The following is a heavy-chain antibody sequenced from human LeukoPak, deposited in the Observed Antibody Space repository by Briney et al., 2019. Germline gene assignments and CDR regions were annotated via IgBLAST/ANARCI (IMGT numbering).Heavy chain of an antibody. Sequence: ASVKVSCKASGYTFTGYYMHWVRQAPGQGLEWMGWINPNSGGTNYAQKFQSRVTMTRDTSISTAYMELSSLRSEDTAVYYCARVGGPMTTVSLYMDVWGKGTTVTVSS. CDR2: INPNSGGT. CDR3: ARVGGPMTTVSLYMDV. CDR1: GYTFTGYY. D-gene: IGHD4-17*01. V-gene: IGHV1-2*02. J-gene: IGHJ6*03.